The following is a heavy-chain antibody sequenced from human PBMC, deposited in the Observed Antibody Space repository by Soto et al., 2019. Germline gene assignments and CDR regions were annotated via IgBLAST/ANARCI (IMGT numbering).Heavy chain of an antibody. V-gene: IGHV1-24*01. CDR1: GYTLTELS. D-gene: IGHD3-22*01. J-gene: IGHJ4*02. CDR3: AILFYYDSSGYYYTDY. Sequence: ASVKVSCKVSGYTLTELSMHWVRQAPGKGLEWMGGFDPEDGETIYAQKLQGRVTMTEDTSTDTAYMELSSLKSEDTAVYYCAILFYYDSSGYYYTDYWGQGTQVT. CDR2: FDPEDGET.